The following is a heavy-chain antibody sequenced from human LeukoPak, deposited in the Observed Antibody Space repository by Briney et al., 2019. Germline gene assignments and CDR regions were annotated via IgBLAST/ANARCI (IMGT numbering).Heavy chain of an antibody. Sequence: GGSLRLSCAASGFTFSSYSMNWVRQAPGKGLEWASSIGSSSSYIYYADSVKGRFTISRDNAKTSLYLQMNSLRAEDTAVYYCARYSYEGGFDYWGQGTLVTVSS. D-gene: IGHD5-18*01. CDR3: ARYSYEGGFDY. V-gene: IGHV3-21*01. J-gene: IGHJ4*02. CDR2: IGSSSSYI. CDR1: GFTFSSYS.